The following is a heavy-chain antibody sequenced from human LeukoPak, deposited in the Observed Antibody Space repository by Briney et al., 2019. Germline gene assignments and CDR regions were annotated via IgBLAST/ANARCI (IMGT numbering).Heavy chain of an antibody. CDR3: AKEGYCTTTKCPRAFDI. Sequence: GGSLRLSCAASGFTFSNYAMHWVRQAPGKGLDWMVVISYDGINQYYADSVKGRFTISRDNAKNTLSLQMNSLRGEDTAVYYCAKEGYCTTTKCPRAFDIWGQGTMVTVSS. V-gene: IGHV3-30*01. CDR2: ISYDGINQ. CDR1: GFTFSNYA. D-gene: IGHD2-2*01. J-gene: IGHJ3*02.